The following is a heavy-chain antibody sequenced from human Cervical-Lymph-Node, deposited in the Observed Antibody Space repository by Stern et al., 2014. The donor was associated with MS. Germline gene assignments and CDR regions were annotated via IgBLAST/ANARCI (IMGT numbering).Heavy chain of an antibody. CDR1: GFTLSDHY. CDR2: ISSSGYTI. CDR3: ARGDNVGYGYGLDY. Sequence: VQLEESGGDLAKPGGSLRLSCAASGFTLSDHYMTWIRQAPGKGLEWLSYISSSGYTIYYADSVKGRFTISRDSAKNLLYLQLNSLRAEDTAVYYCARGDNVGYGYGLDYWGQGTLVTVSS. J-gene: IGHJ4*02. D-gene: IGHD2-2*03. V-gene: IGHV3-11*01.